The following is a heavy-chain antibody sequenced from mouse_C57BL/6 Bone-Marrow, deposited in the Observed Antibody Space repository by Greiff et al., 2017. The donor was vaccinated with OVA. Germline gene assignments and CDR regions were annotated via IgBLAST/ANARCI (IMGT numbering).Heavy chain of an antibody. CDR2: IYPRSGNT. J-gene: IGHJ2*01. CDR3: ARRKDLVWFDGDY. V-gene: IGHV1-81*01. CDR1: GYTFTSYG. D-gene: IGHD2-10*02. Sequence: QVQLQQSGAELGRPGASVKLSCKASGYTFTSYGISWVKQRTGQGLEWIGEIYPRSGNTYYNEKFKGKATLTADKSSSTAYMELRSLTSEDSAVDVCARRKDLVWFDGDYWGQGTTLTVSS.